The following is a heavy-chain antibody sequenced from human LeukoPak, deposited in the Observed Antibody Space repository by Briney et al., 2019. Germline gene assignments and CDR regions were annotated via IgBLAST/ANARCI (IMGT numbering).Heavy chain of an antibody. V-gene: IGHV4-59*12. Sequence: PSETLSLTCTVSGGSISSYYWSWIRQPPGKGLEWIGYIYYSGSTNYNPSLKSRVTISVDTSKNQFSLKLGSVTAADTAVYYCARGRARIAAAGTRPFGYFQHWGQGTLVTVSS. J-gene: IGHJ1*01. CDR3: ARGRARIAAAGTRPFGYFQH. CDR2: IYYSGST. D-gene: IGHD6-13*01. CDR1: GGSISSYY.